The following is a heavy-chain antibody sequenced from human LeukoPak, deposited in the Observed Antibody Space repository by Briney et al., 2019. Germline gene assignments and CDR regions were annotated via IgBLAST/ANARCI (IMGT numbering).Heavy chain of an antibody. D-gene: IGHD7-27*01. V-gene: IGHV4-34*01. J-gene: IGHJ4*02. CDR2: LYHSGTT. CDR3: TRRTRLGPRVDY. CDR1: GGSFSDYY. Sequence: SETLSLTCNVYGGSFSDYYWTWIRQPPGKGLEWIGGLYHSGTTFSNLSLKSRVTISLDTSNNQFSLKLTSMTAADTAVYFCTRRTRLGPRVDYWGQGTLVTVSS.